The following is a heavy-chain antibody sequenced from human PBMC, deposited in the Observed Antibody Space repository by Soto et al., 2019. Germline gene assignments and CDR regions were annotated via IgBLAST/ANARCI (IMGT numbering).Heavy chain of an antibody. J-gene: IGHJ4*02. V-gene: IGHV3-30*18. CDR1: GFTFSSYG. CDR2: ISYDGSNK. Sequence: PGGSLRLSCAASGFTFSSYGMHWVRQAPGKGLEWVAVISYDGSNKYYADSVKGRFTISRDNSKNTLYLQMNSLRAEDTAVYYCAKGSGYCDYWGQGTLVTVSS. CDR3: AKGSGYCDY. D-gene: IGHD3-22*01.